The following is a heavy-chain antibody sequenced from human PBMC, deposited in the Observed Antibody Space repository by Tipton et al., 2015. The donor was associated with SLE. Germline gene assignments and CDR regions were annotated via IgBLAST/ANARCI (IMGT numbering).Heavy chain of an antibody. J-gene: IGHJ5*02. CDR2: VYSSGST. D-gene: IGHD6-13*01. CDR1: GGSVGYYY. V-gene: IGHV4-4*08. Sequence: TLSLTCTVSGGSVGYYYWSWIRQPPGKGLEWLGHVYSSGSTHYNASLQSRLIISVDTSKNQISLKLNSVTAADTAVYYCASQGGYSSSWYRNNWFDPWGQGTLVTVSS. CDR3: ASQGGYSSSWYRNNWFDP.